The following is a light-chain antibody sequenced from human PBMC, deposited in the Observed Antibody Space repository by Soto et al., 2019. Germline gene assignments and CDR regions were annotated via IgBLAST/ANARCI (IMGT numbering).Light chain of an antibody. CDR2: DVS. V-gene: IGKV1-39*01. J-gene: IGKJ2*01. CDR3: QQSFTAPRT. CDR1: QSIGRY. Sequence: DIQMTQSPSSLSASVGDRVTVTCRASQSIGRYLNWYQQKPGEAPRPLIYDVSSLQTGVPSRFSGHESGTDFTLTINGLQPEDFATYYCQQSFTAPRTFGQGTKLEIK.